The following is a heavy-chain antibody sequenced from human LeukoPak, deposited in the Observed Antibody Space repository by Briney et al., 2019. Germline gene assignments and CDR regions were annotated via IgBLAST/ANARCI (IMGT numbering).Heavy chain of an antibody. CDR1: GYTFTSYD. D-gene: IGHD6-6*01. CDR2: MNPNSGNT. Sequence: ASVKVSCKASGYTFTSYDINWVRQATGQGLEWMGWMNPNSGNTGYAQKFQGRVTITRSTSISTAYMELSSLRSEDTAVYYCARGIAARRGGYFDYWGQGTLVTVSS. J-gene: IGHJ4*02. V-gene: IGHV1-8*03. CDR3: ARGIAARRGGYFDY.